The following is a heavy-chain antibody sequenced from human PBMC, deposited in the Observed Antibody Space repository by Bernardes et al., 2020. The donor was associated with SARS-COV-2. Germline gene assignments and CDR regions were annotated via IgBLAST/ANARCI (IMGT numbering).Heavy chain of an antibody. CDR3: VKDIGYCSTTSCPQDHYYGLDV. Sequence: GGSLRLSFAASGFTVSSNYMGWVRQAPGKGLVWVSVISRGGLIGHADSVKGRFTISRDNSKNSLYQQMNSLRTEDTAFYYCVKDIGYCSTTSCPQDHYYGLDVWGQGTTVTVSS. D-gene: IGHD2-2*01. CDR2: ISRGGLI. V-gene: IGHV3-53*05. J-gene: IGHJ6*02. CDR1: GFTVSSNY.